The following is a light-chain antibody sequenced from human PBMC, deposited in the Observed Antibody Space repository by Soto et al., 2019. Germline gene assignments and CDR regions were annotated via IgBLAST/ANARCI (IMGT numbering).Light chain of an antibody. Sequence: AIRMTQSPSSISASTGDRVTITCRASQGISSFLAWYQQKPGKAPKLLIYAAATLQRGAPSRFSASGSGTDFTLTISRLQSEDFATYFCQQYLNYPYTFGQGTKLEI. CDR1: QGISSF. CDR2: AAA. CDR3: QQYLNYPYT. V-gene: IGKV1-8*01. J-gene: IGKJ2*01.